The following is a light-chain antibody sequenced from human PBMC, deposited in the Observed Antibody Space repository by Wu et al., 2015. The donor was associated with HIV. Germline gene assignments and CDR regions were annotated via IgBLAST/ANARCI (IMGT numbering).Light chain of an antibody. CDR2: GAS. Sequence: EIVMTQSPATLSVSPGERATLSCRASQSVDSNLAWYQQKPGQAPRLLIYGASTRATGIPVRFSGSGSGTEFTLTISSMQSEDFAVYYCQQYNNWRTFGQGTKVE. CDR1: QSVDSN. CDR3: QQYNNWRT. V-gene: IGKV3-15*01. J-gene: IGKJ1*01.